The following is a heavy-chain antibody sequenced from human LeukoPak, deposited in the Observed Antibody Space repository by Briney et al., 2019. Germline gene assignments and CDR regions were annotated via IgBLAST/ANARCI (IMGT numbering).Heavy chain of an antibody. Sequence: SEALSLTCAVYGESLNSYYWSWVRQPPGEGLEWIGEIYESGTTKYNPSLKSRVAISMVPSKQQFSLRLSSVTAADTAVYYCARGAWATRLASWGLGTPVIVSS. CDR3: ARGAWATRLAS. D-gene: IGHD2-15*01. CDR2: IYESGTT. V-gene: IGHV4-34*01. CDR1: GESLNSYY. J-gene: IGHJ4*02.